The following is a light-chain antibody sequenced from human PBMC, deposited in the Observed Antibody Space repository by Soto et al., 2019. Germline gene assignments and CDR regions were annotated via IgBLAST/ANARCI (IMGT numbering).Light chain of an antibody. Sequence: AIRMTQSPSSLSASTGDRVTITCRASQGIISYLAWYQQKPGKAPKLLIYAASTLQSGVPSRFSGSGSGTDFTLTISCLQSEDFATYYCQQYYSYPRTFGPGTKVDIK. J-gene: IGKJ3*01. CDR3: QQYYSYPRT. V-gene: IGKV1-8*01. CDR1: QGIISY. CDR2: AAS.